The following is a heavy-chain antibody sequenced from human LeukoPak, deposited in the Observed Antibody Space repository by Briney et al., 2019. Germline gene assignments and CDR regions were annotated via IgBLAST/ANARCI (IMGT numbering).Heavy chain of an antibody. CDR1: GGSISSGTHY. J-gene: IGHJ6*02. V-gene: IGHV4-31*11. Sequence: PSETLSLTCAVSGGSISSGTHYWNWIRQHPGQGLEWFGHIYNTGSAYYNPSLMSRVSISIDTSENQFSLKLSSVTAADTAVYYCASTHCASPSCYSYYYSGLDVWGQGTTVTVSS. D-gene: IGHD2-2*01. CDR3: ASTHCASPSCYSYYYSGLDV. CDR2: IYNTGSA.